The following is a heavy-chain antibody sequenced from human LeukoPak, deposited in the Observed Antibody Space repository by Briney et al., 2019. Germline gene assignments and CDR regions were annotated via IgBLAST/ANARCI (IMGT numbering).Heavy chain of an antibody. J-gene: IGHJ4*02. V-gene: IGHV4-38-2*02. CDR1: GYSISSGYY. CDR2: IYHSGST. D-gene: IGHD3-16*02. CDR3: ARDRHYDYVWGSYRYGSEPFDY. Sequence: SETLSLTCTVSGYSISSGYYWGWIRPPPGKWLEWIGSIYHSGSTYYNPSLKSRVTISVDTSKNQFSLKLNSVTAADTAVYYCARDRHYDYVWGSYRYGSEPFDYWGQGTLVTVSS.